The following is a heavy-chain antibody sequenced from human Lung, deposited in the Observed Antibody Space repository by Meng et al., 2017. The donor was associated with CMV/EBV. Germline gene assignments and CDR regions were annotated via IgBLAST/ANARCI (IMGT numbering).Heavy chain of an antibody. CDR2: INPNSGGT. V-gene: IGHV1-2*02. CDR3: ARELDLQLGYCSGGSCYGRGNWFDP. CDR1: GYTFXGYY. J-gene: IGHJ5*02. Sequence: SXXXSCXASGYTFXGYYMHWVRQAPGQGLEWMGWINPNSGGTNYAQKFQGRVTITRDTSISTAYMELSRLRSDDTAVYYCARELDLQLGYCSGGSCYGRGNWFDPWXQGTLVTVSS. D-gene: IGHD2-15*01.